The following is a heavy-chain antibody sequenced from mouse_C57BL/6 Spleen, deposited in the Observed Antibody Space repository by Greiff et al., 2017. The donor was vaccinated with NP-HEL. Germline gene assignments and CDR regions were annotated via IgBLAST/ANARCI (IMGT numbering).Heavy chain of an antibody. V-gene: IGHV14-4*01. CDR1: GFNIKDDY. D-gene: IGHD1-1*01. Sequence: VQLQQSGAELVRPGASVKLSCTASGFNIKDDYMHWVKQRPEQGLEWIGWIDPENGDTEYASKFQGKATITADTSSNTAYLQLSSLTSEDTAVYYCTRIFFYYYGSSPYWGQGTSVTVSS. CDR3: TRIFFYYYGSSPY. CDR2: IDPENGDT. J-gene: IGHJ4*01.